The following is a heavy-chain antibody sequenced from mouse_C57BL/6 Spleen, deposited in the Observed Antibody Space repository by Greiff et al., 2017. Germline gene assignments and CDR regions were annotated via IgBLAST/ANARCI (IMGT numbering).Heavy chain of an antibody. CDR1: GYTFTSYW. CDR2: IDPSDSYT. CDR3: ARTGLRRGWYFDV. J-gene: IGHJ1*03. V-gene: IGHV1-50*01. D-gene: IGHD2-4*01. Sequence: VQLQQPGAELVKPGASVKLSCKASGYTFTSYWMQWVKQRPGQGLEWIGEIDPSDSYTNYNQKFKGKATLTVDTSSSTAYMQLSSLTSEDSAVYDCARTGLRRGWYFDVWGKGTTVTVSS.